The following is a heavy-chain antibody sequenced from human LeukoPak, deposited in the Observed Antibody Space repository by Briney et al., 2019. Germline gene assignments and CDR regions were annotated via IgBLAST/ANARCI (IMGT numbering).Heavy chain of an antibody. J-gene: IGHJ4*02. Sequence: SETLSLTCAVYGGSFSGYYWSLIRRPPGKGLEWIGEINHSGSTNYNPSLKSRVTISVDTSKNQFSLKLSSVTAADTAVYYCASPGSYGGTFDYWGQGTLVTVSS. V-gene: IGHV4-34*01. CDR1: GGSFSGYY. D-gene: IGHD4-23*01. CDR2: INHSGST. CDR3: ASPGSYGGTFDY.